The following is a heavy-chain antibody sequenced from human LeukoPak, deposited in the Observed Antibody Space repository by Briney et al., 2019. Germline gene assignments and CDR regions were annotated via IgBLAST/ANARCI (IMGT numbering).Heavy chain of an antibody. D-gene: IGHD2-15*01. CDR3: VKDRSSRGYCSGGNCVLEL. J-gene: IGHJ4*02. V-gene: IGHV3-64D*06. Sequence: GGSLRLSCSASGFIFSTHAIHWVRQAPGKGLEYVSALSSNGGRTYHADSVKGRFSISRDNSKNTLYLQMNSLRAEDTAVYYCVKDRSSRGYCSGGNCVLELWGQGTLVTVSS. CDR2: LSSNGGRT. CDR1: GFIFSTHA.